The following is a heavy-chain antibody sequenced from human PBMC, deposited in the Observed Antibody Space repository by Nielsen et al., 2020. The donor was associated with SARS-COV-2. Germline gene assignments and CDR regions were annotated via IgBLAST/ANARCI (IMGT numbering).Heavy chain of an antibody. CDR2: ISSSSSYT. CDR3: ARSYRRYCSSTSCYTGINWFDP. D-gene: IGHD2-2*02. J-gene: IGHJ5*02. V-gene: IGHV3-11*06. Sequence: GESLKISCAASGFTFSDYYMSWIRQAPGKGLEWVSYISSSSSYTNYADSVKGRFTISRDNAKNSLYLQMNSLRAEDTAVYYCARSYRRYCSSTSCYTGINWFDPWGQGTLVTVSS. CDR1: GFTFSDYY.